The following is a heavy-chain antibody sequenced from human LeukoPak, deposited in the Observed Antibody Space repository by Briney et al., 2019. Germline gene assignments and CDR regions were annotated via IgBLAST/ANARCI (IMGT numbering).Heavy chain of an antibody. CDR2: IRYDGKQD. Sequence: GGSLRLSCETSGFTLSSYGMHWVRQAPGTGLEWVAFIRYDGKQDYYAESVRGRFTISRDNSKNTLYLQMNSLRAEDTAVYYCAKGGNWNYFGDYWGQGTLVTVSS. D-gene: IGHD1-7*01. CDR1: GFTLSSYG. J-gene: IGHJ4*02. CDR3: AKGGNWNYFGDY. V-gene: IGHV3-30*02.